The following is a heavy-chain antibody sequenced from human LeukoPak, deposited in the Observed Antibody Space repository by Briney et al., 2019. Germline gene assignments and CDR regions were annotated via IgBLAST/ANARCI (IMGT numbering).Heavy chain of an antibody. CDR3: AKGGLGYYDFWSGYRDYFDY. V-gene: IGHV3-23*01. CDR1: GFTFSSYA. CDR2: IIGIGGST. D-gene: IGHD3-3*01. J-gene: IGHJ4*02. Sequence: GGSLRLSCAASGFTFSSYAMSWVRQAPGKGLEWVSAIIGIGGSTYYADSVKGRFTISRDHSKNTLYLQMNSLRAEDTAVYYCAKGGLGYYDFWSGYRDYFDYWGQGTLVTVSS.